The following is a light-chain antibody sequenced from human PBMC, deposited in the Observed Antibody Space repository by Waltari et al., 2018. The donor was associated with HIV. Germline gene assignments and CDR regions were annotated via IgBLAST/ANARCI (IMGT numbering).Light chain of an antibody. J-gene: IGKJ4*01. V-gene: IGKV3-11*01. CDR1: QSVSSY. CDR2: DAS. Sequence: EIVLTQSPATLSLSPGERATPSCRASQSVSSYLAWYQQNPGQAPRLLIYDASNRDTGIPARFSGSGSGTDFTLTIRSLEPEDFAVYYCQQRSTWPRALTFGGGTKVQIK. CDR3: QQRSTWPRALT.